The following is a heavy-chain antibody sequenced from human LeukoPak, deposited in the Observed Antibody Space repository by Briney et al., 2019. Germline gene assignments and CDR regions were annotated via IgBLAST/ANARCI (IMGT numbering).Heavy chain of an antibody. CDR3: ARDGVNNRNYVFYGMDV. CDR2: IIPIFGTA. Sequence: ASVKVSCKASGGTFSSYAISWVRQAPGQGLEWMGGIIPIFGTANYAQKFQGRVTITADESTSTAYMELSSLRSEDTAVYYCARDGVNNRNYVFYGMDVWGQGTTVTVSS. D-gene: IGHD1-7*01. J-gene: IGHJ6*02. CDR1: GGTFSSYA. V-gene: IGHV1-69*13.